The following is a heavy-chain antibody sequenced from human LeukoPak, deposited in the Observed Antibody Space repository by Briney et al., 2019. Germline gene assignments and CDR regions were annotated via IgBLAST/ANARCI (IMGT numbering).Heavy chain of an antibody. CDR3: ARHGRQYYYGSGSYDY. J-gene: IGHJ4*02. CDR1: GGSISSSSYY. Sequence: PSETLSLTCTVSGGSISSSSYYWGWIRQPPGKGLEWIGGIYSSGSTNYNPSLKSRVTISVDTSKNQFSLKLSSVTAADTAVYYCARHGRQYYYGSGSYDYWGQGTLVTVSS. D-gene: IGHD3-10*01. V-gene: IGHV4-39*01. CDR2: IYSSGST.